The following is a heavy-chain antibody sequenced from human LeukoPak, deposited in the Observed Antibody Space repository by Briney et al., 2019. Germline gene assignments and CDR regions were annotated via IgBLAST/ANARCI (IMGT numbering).Heavy chain of an antibody. CDR3: ARGNRYCSSTSCYVGRFDY. D-gene: IGHD2-2*01. CDR2: INHSGST. J-gene: IGHJ4*02. Sequence: SETLSLTCAVYGGPFSGYYWSWIRQPPGKGLEWIGEINHSGSTNYNPSLKSRVTISVDTSKNQFSLKLSSVTAADTAVYYCARGNRYCSSTSCYVGRFDYWGQGTLVTVSS. V-gene: IGHV4-34*01. CDR1: GGPFSGYY.